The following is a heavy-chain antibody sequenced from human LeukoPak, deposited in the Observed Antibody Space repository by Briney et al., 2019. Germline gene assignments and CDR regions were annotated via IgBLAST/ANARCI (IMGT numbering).Heavy chain of an antibody. D-gene: IGHD4-23*01. CDR2: IYYSGST. Sequence: SETLSLTCTVSGGSISSGGYYWSWICQHPGKGLEWIGYIYYSGSTYYNPSLKSRVTISVDTSKNQFSLKLSSVTAADTAVYYCARDSGGNWFDPWGQGTLVTVSS. J-gene: IGHJ5*02. CDR3: ARDSGGNWFDP. CDR1: GGSISSGGYY. V-gene: IGHV4-31*03.